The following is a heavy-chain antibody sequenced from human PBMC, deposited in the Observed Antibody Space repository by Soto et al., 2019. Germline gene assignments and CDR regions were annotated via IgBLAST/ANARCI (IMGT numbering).Heavy chain of an antibody. CDR2: ISSDGRKE. J-gene: IGHJ4*02. V-gene: IGHV3-30-3*02. CDR1: GFTFRTYA. Sequence: QEQLVESGGGVVQPGRSLRLSCAASGFTFRTYAMHWVRQAPGKGLEWVAVISSDGRKEFYVDSVKGRFTISRDNSKXXXXXXXXXXXXXXXXXXXXXXXXXGYWGQGTLVTVSS. CDR3: XXXXXGY.